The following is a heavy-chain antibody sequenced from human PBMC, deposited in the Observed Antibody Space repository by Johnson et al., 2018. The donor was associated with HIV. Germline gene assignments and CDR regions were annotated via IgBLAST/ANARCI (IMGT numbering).Heavy chain of an antibody. CDR1: GFTFDDYA. Sequence: VESGGGLVQPGGSLRLSCAASGFTFDDYAMHWVRQAPGKGLEWVSGISWNSGSIGYADSVKGRFTISRDNAKNSLYLQMNSLRAEDTALYYCAKDFPRGWAGGAAFDIWCQGTMVIVSS. CDR2: ISWNSGSI. D-gene: IGHD6-19*01. J-gene: IGHJ3*02. CDR3: AKDFPRGWAGGAAFDI. V-gene: IGHV3-9*01.